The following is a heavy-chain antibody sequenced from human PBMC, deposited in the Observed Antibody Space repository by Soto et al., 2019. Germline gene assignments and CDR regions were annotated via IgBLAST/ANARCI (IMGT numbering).Heavy chain of an antibody. V-gene: IGHV4-59*01. CDR3: GSYGGNPAPSLDY. J-gene: IGHJ4*02. CDR2: IYYSGST. D-gene: IGHD4-17*01. Sequence: SSETLSLTCTVSGGSITHYYWSWIRQPPGKGLEWIGYIYYSGSTNYNPSLKSRVTISVDTSKNQFSLKLSSVTAADTAVYYCGSYGGNPAPSLDYGGQGTLVPVSS. CDR1: GGSITHYY.